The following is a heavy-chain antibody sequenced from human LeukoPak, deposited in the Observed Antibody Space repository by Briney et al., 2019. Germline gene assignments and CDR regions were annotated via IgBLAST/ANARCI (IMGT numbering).Heavy chain of an antibody. Sequence: VASVKVSCKASGYTFTSYAMNWVRRAPGQGLEWMGWINTNTGNPTYAQGFTGRFVFSLDTSVSTAYLQISSLKAEDTAVYYCARDQTYYDILTGYYMWFDPWGQGTLVTVSS. D-gene: IGHD3-9*01. CDR1: GYTFTSYA. J-gene: IGHJ5*02. CDR3: ARDQTYYDILTGYYMWFDP. V-gene: IGHV7-4-1*02. CDR2: INTNTGNP.